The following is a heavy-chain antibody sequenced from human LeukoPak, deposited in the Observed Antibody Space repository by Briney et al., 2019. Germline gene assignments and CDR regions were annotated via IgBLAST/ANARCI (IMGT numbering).Heavy chain of an antibody. CDR1: GYTFTVYY. Sequence: ASVKVSCKASGYTFTVYYMHWVRQAPGQGLEWMGRISPNSGGTNYAQKFQGRVTMTRDTSISTAYMELSRLRSDDTAVYYCARVPHSSGRDYWGQGTLVTVSS. CDR3: ARVPHSSGRDY. CDR2: ISPNSGGT. D-gene: IGHD6-19*01. J-gene: IGHJ4*02. V-gene: IGHV1-2*06.